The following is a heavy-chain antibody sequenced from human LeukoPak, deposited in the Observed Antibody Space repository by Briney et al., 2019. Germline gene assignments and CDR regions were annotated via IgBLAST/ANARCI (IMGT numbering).Heavy chain of an antibody. CDR1: GYTLTELS. CDR3: TTDARFAVYYGMDV. D-gene: IGHD3-16*01. Sequence: ASVKVSCTVSGYTLTELSMHWVRQAPGKGLEWMGGFDPEDGETIYAQKFQGRVTMTEDTSTDTAYMELSSLRSEDTAVYYCTTDARFAVYYGMDVWGQGTTVTVSS. J-gene: IGHJ6*02. CDR2: FDPEDGET. V-gene: IGHV1-24*01.